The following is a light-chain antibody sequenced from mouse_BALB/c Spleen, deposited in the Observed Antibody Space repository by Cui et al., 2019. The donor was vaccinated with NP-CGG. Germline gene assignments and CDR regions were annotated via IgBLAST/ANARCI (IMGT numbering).Light chain of an antibody. CDR2: GTN. CDR1: TGAVTNSNY. V-gene: IGLV1*01. J-gene: IGLJ1*01. CDR3: ALWYSNHWV. Sequence: QAVVPQESALTTSPGETVTLTCCSSTGAVTNSNYANWVQEKPDHLFTGLIGGTNNRVPGVPARFSGSLIGDKAALTITGAQTEDEAIYFCALWYSNHWVFGGGTKLTVL.